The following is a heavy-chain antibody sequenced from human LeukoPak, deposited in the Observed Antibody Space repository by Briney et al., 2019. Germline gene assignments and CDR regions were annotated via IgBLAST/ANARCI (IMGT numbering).Heavy chain of an antibody. J-gene: IGHJ4*02. CDR1: GYTFTGYY. Sequence: ASVKVSCKASGYTFTGYYMHWVRQAPGQGLEWMGGINPNSGGTNYAQKFQGRVTMTRDTSISTAYMELSRLRSDDTAVYYCARGGDIVVVPAAVGVDYWGQGTLVTVSS. CDR2: INPNSGGT. CDR3: ARGGDIVVVPAAVGVDY. V-gene: IGHV1-2*02. D-gene: IGHD2-2*01.